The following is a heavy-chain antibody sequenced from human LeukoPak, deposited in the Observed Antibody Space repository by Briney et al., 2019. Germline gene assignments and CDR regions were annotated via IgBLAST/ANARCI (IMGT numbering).Heavy chain of an antibody. V-gene: IGHV3-30*04. D-gene: IGHD4-17*01. CDR3: ARGLVTTLTPPFDY. Sequence: GGSLRLSCAASGFTFSSCAMHWVRQAPGKGLEWVAVISYDGSNKYYADSVKGRFTISRDNSKNTLYLQMNSLRAEDTAVYYCARGLVTTLTPPFDYWGQGTLVTVSS. J-gene: IGHJ4*02. CDR2: ISYDGSNK. CDR1: GFTFSSCA.